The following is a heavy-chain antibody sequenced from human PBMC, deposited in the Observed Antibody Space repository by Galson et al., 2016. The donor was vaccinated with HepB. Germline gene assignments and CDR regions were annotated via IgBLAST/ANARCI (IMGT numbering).Heavy chain of an antibody. CDR2: ISGSGGST. V-gene: IGHV3-23*01. CDR3: AKDLGLLEWLFFDSYYYYGMDV. D-gene: IGHD3-3*01. Sequence: SLRLSCAASGFTFSSYAMSWVRQAPGKGLEWVSAISGSGGSTHYADSVKGRFTISRDNSKNTLYLQMNSLRAEDTAVYYCAKDLGLLEWLFFDSYYYYGMDVWGKGTTVTVSS. J-gene: IGHJ6*04. CDR1: GFTFSSYA.